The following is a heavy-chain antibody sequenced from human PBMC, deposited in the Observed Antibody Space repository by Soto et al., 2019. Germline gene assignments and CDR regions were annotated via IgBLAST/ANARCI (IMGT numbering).Heavy chain of an antibody. CDR3: ARHYSSGSRNWFDP. Sequence: PXGTLCLRFTVTGGSISSYYWSWIRQPAGKGLEWIGRIYTSGSTYYNPSLRSRVTISVDTSKNQFSLKLSSVTAADTAVFYCARHYSSGSRNWFDPWGQGTLVAVSS. D-gene: IGHD6-19*01. CDR1: GGSISSYY. J-gene: IGHJ5*02. CDR2: IYTSGST. V-gene: IGHV4-4*07.